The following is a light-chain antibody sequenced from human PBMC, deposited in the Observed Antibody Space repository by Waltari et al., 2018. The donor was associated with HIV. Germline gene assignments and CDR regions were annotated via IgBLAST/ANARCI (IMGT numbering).Light chain of an antibody. J-gene: IGLJ3*02. CDR1: KIRSKS. V-gene: IGLV3-21*02. CDR2: DDT. Sequence: SYVLTQPPSVPVAPGQTARITCGGNKIRSKSVHWYQQKPGQAPVLVVYDDTDRPSGIPERCSGSNSGNTATLDISRVEAGDEADYYCQVWDSSIEVVFGGGTKLTVL. CDR3: QVWDSSIEVV.